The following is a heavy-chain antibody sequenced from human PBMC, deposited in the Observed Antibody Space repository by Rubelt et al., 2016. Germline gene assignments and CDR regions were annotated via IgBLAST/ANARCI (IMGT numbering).Heavy chain of an antibody. V-gene: IGHV4-4*02. CDR1: GGSISSSNW. D-gene: IGHD3-10*01. Sequence: QVQLQESGPGLVKPSGTLSLTCAVSGGSISSSNWWSWVRQPPGKGLEWIGEIYHSGSTNYNPSLKSRVTISVDTSKNQFSLKLSSVTAADTAVYYCARGPRGFGPLRNGYNWFDPGGQGTLVTVSS. CDR3: ARGPRGFGPLRNGYNWFDP. J-gene: IGHJ5*02. CDR2: IYHSGST.